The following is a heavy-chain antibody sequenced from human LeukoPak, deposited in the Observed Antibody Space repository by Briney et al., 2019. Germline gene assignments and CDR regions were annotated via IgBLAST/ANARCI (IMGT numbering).Heavy chain of an antibody. CDR1: GFVFSDYC. V-gene: IGHV3-11*01. Sequence: GGSLRLPCAASGFVFSDYCMTWIRQAPGKGLEWVAHIDVRGDSILYADSVKGRFTISRDSAKNSLYLQMNSLRAEDTAVYYCAREDNVWNLLYNYYMDVWGKGTTVTVSS. CDR2: IDVRGDSI. CDR3: AREDNVWNLLYNYYMDV. J-gene: IGHJ6*03. D-gene: IGHD1-1*01.